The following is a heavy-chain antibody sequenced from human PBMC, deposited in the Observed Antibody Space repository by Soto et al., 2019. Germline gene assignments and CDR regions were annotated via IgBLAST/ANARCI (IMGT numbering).Heavy chain of an antibody. D-gene: IGHD5-12*01. J-gene: IGHJ3*02. CDR1: GFSISSGGYY. Sequence: PSETLSLTCTVSGFSISSGGYYWSWIRQHPGKGLEWIGYIYYSGSTYYNPSLKSRVTISVDTSKNQFSLKLSSVTAADTAVYYCARLGATVLNAFDIWGQGTMVTVS. CDR3: ARLGATVLNAFDI. V-gene: IGHV4-31*03. CDR2: IYYSGST.